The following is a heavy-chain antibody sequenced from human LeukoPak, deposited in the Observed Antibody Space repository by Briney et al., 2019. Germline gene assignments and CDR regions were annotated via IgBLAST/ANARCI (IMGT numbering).Heavy chain of an antibody. J-gene: IGHJ4*02. D-gene: IGHD1-26*01. V-gene: IGHV4-4*07. CDR1: GGSISSYY. CDR3: ARENTGSYREFDY. Sequence: SETLSLTCTVSGGSISSYYWSWIRQPAGKGLEWIGRIYSGGSTNYNPSLKSRVTMSVDSSNNQFSLKLSSVTAADTAVFYCARENTGSYREFDYWGQGTLVPVSS. CDR2: IYSGGST.